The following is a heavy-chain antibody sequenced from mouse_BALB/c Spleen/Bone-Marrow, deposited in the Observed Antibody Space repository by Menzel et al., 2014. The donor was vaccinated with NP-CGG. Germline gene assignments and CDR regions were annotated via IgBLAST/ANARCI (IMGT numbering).Heavy chain of an antibody. D-gene: IGHD3-2*01. V-gene: IGHV5-6-5*01. CDR2: ISSGGST. Sequence: EVHLVESGGGLVKPGGSLKLSCAASGFTFSSYAMSWVRQTPEKMLEWVASISSGGSTYYPDSVKGRFTISRGNARNILYLQMSSLRSEDTAMYYCARGDSSGYPYAMDYWGQGTSVTVSS. CDR3: ARGDSSGYPYAMDY. J-gene: IGHJ4*01. CDR1: GFTFSSYA.